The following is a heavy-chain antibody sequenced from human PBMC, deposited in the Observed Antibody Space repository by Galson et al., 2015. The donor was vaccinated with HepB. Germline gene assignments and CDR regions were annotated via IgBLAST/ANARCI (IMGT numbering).Heavy chain of an antibody. V-gene: IGHV3-9*01. J-gene: IGHJ6*02. CDR2: VDWNGDAI. CDR3: ARVPILGYGMDV. Sequence: LRLSCAVSGFTFDDYAMHWVRQAPGKGLEWVSGVDWNGDAIGYADSVKGRFTISRDNAKNSLDLQMSSLRAEDTAVYYCARVPILGYGMDVWGQGTTVTVSS. CDR1: GFTFDDYA. D-gene: IGHD2-15*01.